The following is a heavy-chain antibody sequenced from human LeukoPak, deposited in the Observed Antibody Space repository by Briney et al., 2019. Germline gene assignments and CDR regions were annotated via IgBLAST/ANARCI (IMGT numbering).Heavy chain of an antibody. D-gene: IGHD3-22*01. CDR1: GFTFSSYA. CDR3: AKDSLVFHSSGYYRDY. J-gene: IGHJ4*02. Sequence: GGSLRLSCAASGFTFSSYAMSWVRQAPGKGLEWVSAIRGSGDRTHYADSVKGRFTISRDNSKNTLYLQMNSLRAEDTAVYYCAKDSLVFHSSGYYRDYWGQGTLVTVSS. CDR2: IRGSGDRT. V-gene: IGHV3-23*01.